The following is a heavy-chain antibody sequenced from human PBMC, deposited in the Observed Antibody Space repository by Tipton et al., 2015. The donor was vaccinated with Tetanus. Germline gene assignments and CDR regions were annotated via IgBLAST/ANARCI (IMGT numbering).Heavy chain of an antibody. CDR3: AREDGYSYGLFDY. CDR2: INSDGSST. V-gene: IGHV3-74*01. CDR1: GFTFSSYW. J-gene: IGHJ4*02. D-gene: IGHD5-18*01. Sequence: SLRLSCAASGFTFSSYWMHWVRQAPGKGLVWVSRINSDGSSTSYADSVKGRFTISRDNAKNTLYLQMNSLRAEDTAVYYCAREDGYSYGLFDYWGQGTLVTVSS.